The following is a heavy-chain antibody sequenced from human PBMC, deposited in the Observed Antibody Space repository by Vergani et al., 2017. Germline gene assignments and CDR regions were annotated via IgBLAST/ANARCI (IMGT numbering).Heavy chain of an antibody. CDR3: ARTSWGEGARFDP. J-gene: IGHJ5*02. D-gene: IGHD1-26*01. Sequence: QITLKESGPTLVKPTQTLTLTCTFSGFSLNTRGVSVAWIRQPPGNALEWLARIDWDDDKYYSTSLKTRLTISKDTSKNQVVLTMTNMDPVDTATYYCARTSWGEGARFDPWGQGTLVTVSS. CDR2: IDWDDDK. CDR1: GFSLNTRGVS. V-gene: IGHV2-70*12.